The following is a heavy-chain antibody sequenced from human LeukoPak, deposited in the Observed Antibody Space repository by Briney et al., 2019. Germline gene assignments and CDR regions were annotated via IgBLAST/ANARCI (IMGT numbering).Heavy chain of an antibody. V-gene: IGHV4-59*08. Sequence: SETLSLTCTVSGDSISGYYWSWIRQPPGKGLEWIGNVHYSGSTTYHPSLQSRVTISVDTSKKQFSLKLRSVTAADSAVYYCARHSPLQGYYFDYWGRGTLVTVSS. CDR3: ARHSPLQGYYFDY. CDR2: VHYSGST. CDR1: GDSISGYY. J-gene: IGHJ4*02.